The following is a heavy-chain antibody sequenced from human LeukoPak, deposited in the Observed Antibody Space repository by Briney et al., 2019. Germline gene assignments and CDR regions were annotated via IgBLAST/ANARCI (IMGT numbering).Heavy chain of an antibody. CDR1: GFTFSSYG. J-gene: IGHJ3*02. Sequence: GGSLRLSCAASGFTFSSYGMHWVRQAPGKGLEWVAVISYDGSNKYYADSVKGRFTISRDNSKNTLYLQMNSLRAEDTAVYYCAKARLENDYGDYDAFDIWGQGTMVTVSS. CDR3: AKARLENDYGDYDAFDI. V-gene: IGHV3-30*18. CDR2: ISYDGSNK. D-gene: IGHD4-17*01.